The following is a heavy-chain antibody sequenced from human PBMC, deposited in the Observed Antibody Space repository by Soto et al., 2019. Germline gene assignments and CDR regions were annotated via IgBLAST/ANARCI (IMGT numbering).Heavy chain of an antibody. CDR1: GFTFSSYG. D-gene: IGHD4-17*01. J-gene: IGHJ6*04. V-gene: IGHV3-30*03. CDR3: ARDPIYGDYGLDV. CDR2: ISYDGSNK. Sequence: PGGSLRLSCAASGFTFSSYGMHWVRQAPGKGLEWVAVISYDGSNKYYADSVKGRFTISRDNSKNTLYLQMNSLRAEDTAVYYCARDPIYGDYGLDVWGKGTTVTVSS.